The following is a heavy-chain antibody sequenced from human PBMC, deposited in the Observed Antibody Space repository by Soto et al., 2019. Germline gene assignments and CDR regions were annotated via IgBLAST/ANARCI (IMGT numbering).Heavy chain of an antibody. CDR1: GGTFSSYA. Sequence: QVQLVQSGAEVKKPGSSVKVSCKASGGTFSSYAISWVRQAPGQGLEWMGGIIPIFGTANYAQEFQGRVTITADESTSTAYMELSSLRSEDTAVYYCAREELEPTPSTWFDPWGQGTLVTVSS. CDR2: IIPIFGTA. D-gene: IGHD1-1*01. J-gene: IGHJ5*02. V-gene: IGHV1-69*01. CDR3: AREELEPTPSTWFDP.